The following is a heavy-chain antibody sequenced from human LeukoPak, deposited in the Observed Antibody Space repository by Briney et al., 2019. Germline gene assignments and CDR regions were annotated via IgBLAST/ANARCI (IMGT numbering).Heavy chain of an antibody. J-gene: IGHJ4*02. CDR3: AKPYYDILTGYYF. D-gene: IGHD3-9*01. CDR2: ISYDGSNK. CDR1: GFTFSSYA. Sequence: GGSLRLSCAASGFTFSSYAMHWVRQAPGKGLEWVAVISYDGSNKYYADSVKGRFTISRDNSKNTLYLQMNSLRAEDTAVYYCAKPYYDILTGYYFWGQGTLVTVSS. V-gene: IGHV3-30-3*02.